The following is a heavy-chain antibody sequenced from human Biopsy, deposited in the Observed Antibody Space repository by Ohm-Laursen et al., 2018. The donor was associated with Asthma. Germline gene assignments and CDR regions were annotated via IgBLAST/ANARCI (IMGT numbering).Heavy chain of an antibody. CDR3: ARDYDGDYVQRHLPLAY. CDR2: IIPFYRTA. J-gene: IGHJ4*02. Sequence: GASVKVSCKASGGTFSTFGISWVRQAPGQGLEWMGRIIPFYRTATYAQNFQGRLTLTADESTSTAYMELSSLRSEDTAVYFCARDYDGDYVQRHLPLAYWGQGTLVTVSS. D-gene: IGHD4-17*01. V-gene: IGHV1-69*13. CDR1: GGTFSTFG.